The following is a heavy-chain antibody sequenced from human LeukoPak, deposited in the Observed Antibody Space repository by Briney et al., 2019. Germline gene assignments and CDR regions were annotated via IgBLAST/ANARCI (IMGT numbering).Heavy chain of an antibody. CDR2: ISYDGRNK. D-gene: IGHD5-12*01. V-gene: IGHV3-30*04. CDR3: ARARGYSGYDTYGMDV. Sequence: PRGSMRPSSAASGFTFSSYAMHWDRQAPSKGLEWEAVISYDGRNKYYADSVKGRFTISRDNSKNTLYPQMNSLRAEDTAVYYCARARGYSGYDTYGMDVWGRGTTVTVSS. J-gene: IGHJ6*04. CDR1: GFTFSSYA.